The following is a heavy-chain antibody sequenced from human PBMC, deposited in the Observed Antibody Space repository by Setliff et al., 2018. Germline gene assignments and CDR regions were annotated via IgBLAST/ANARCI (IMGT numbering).Heavy chain of an antibody. D-gene: IGHD3-10*01. CDR1: GFTFSSYE. Sequence: GSLRLSCAASGFTFSSYEMNWVRQAPGKGLEWVSYISSSGSTIYYADSVKGRFAISRDNAKNSLYLQMNSLRAEDTAVYYCARDLTMVRGVIINFDYYYVMDVWGQGTTVTVSS. CDR2: ISSSGSTI. J-gene: IGHJ6*02. CDR3: ARDLTMVRGVIINFDYYYVMDV. V-gene: IGHV3-48*03.